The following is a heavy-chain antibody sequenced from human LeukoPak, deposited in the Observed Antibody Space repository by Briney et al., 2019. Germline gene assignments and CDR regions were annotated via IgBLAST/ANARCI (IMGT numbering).Heavy chain of an antibody. CDR2: IKQDASEK. J-gene: IGHJ6*02. CDR3: TSGDNYYYYGMDV. Sequence: GGSLRLSCAASGFTFSSYWMTWVRQALGKGLEWVANIKQDASEKYYVDSVKGRFTISRDNAKNSLYLQINSLRAGDTAVYYCTSGDNYYYYGMDVWSQGTTVTVSS. CDR1: GFTFSSYW. V-gene: IGHV3-7*03.